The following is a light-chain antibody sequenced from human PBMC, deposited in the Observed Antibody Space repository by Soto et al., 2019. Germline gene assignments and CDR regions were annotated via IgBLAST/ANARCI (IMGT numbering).Light chain of an antibody. CDR1: QSVSSSY. J-gene: IGKJ1*01. V-gene: IGKV3-20*01. Sequence: EIVLTQSPGTLSLSPGERATLSCRASQSVSSSYLAWYQQKPGQAPRLLIYGASSRATGIPDMFSGSGSGTDFTRTISRLEPDDFAVYYCQQYGSSPTFGQGTKVDIK. CDR3: QQYGSSPT. CDR2: GAS.